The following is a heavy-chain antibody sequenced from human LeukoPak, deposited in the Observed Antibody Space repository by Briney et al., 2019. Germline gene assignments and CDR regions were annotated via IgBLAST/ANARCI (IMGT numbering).Heavy chain of an antibody. D-gene: IGHD5-18*01. Sequence: GGSLRLSCAASGFTFSSYAMHWVRQAPGKGLEWVAVISYDGSNKYYADSVKGRFTISRDNSKNTLYLQMNSLRAEDTAVYYCASPIYGYSYGYYWGQGTLVTVSS. J-gene: IGHJ4*02. CDR2: ISYDGSNK. CDR3: ASPIYGYSYGYY. CDR1: GFTFSSYA. V-gene: IGHV3-30*04.